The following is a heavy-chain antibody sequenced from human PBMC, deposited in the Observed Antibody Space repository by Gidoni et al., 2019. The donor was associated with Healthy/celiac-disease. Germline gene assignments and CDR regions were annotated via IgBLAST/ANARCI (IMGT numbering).Heavy chain of an antibody. J-gene: IGHJ4*02. CDR3: AMGAEGRMVATQSYFDY. Sequence: QVQLVQSGAEVKKPGSSVKVSCQDSGGTFSSYAISWVRQAPGQGLEWMGGIIPIFGTANYAQKFQGRVTITADESTSTAYMELSSLRSEDTAVYYCAMGAEGRMVATQSYFDYWGQGTLVTVSS. CDR1: GGTFSSYA. V-gene: IGHV1-69*01. CDR2: IIPIFGTA. D-gene: IGHD5-12*01.